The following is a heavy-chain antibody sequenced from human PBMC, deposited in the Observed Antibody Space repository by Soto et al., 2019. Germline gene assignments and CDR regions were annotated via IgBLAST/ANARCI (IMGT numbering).Heavy chain of an antibody. V-gene: IGHV3-33*01. CDR2: IWYDGSNK. J-gene: IGHJ4*02. Sequence: GGSLRLSCAASGFTFSSYGMHWVRQAPGKGLEWVAVIWYDGSNKYYADSVKGRFTISRDNSKNTLYLQMNSLRAEDTAVYYCASPYTAMVYYFDYWGQGTLVTVSS. CDR1: GFTFSSYG. CDR3: ASPYTAMVYYFDY. D-gene: IGHD5-18*01.